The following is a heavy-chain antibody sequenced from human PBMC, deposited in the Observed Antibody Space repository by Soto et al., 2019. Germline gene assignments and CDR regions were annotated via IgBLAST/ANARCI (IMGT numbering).Heavy chain of an antibody. V-gene: IGHV4-59*01. CDR1: GGSTSSYY. D-gene: IGHD4-17*01. CDR2: IYYSGST. Sequence: SLTCTVSGGSTSSYYWSWIRQPPGKGLEWIGYIYYSGSTNYNPSLKSRVTISVDTSKNQFSLKLSSVTAADTAVYYCASGTVTTLDYYFDYWGQGTLVTVSS. J-gene: IGHJ4*02. CDR3: ASGTVTTLDYYFDY.